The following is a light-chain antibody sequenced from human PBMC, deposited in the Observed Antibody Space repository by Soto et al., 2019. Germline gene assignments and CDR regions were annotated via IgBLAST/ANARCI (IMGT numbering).Light chain of an antibody. CDR3: QQRTDRPPWT. CDR1: QNLGTLY. V-gene: IGKV3-11*01. Sequence: EIVFSLSPGTLSLSTGERGSLSCRASQNLGTLYLAWFQQKSGQAPRLLIYSASRRATGIPDRFTGSGSGTDFTLSISSLEPEDFPVYYCQQRTDRPPWTFGQGTKVDIK. CDR2: SAS. J-gene: IGKJ1*01.